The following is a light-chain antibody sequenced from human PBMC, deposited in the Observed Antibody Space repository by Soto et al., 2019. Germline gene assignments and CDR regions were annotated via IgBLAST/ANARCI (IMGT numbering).Light chain of an antibody. CDR2: AAS. V-gene: IGKV1-27*01. CDR1: QAIGVY. J-gene: IGKJ4*01. CDR3: KKYNSARLT. Sequence: DIQVTQSPSSLSASLGDRVTITCRANQAIGVYLAWFQQQPGKVPKLLIYAASALQQGVPSRFSGSGSGTDFTLTISSIQHQDIATYYCKKYNSARLTFGGGTKVEI.